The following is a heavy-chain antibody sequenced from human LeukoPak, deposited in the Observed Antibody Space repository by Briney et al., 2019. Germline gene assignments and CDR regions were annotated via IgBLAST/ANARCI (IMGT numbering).Heavy chain of an antibody. J-gene: IGHJ3*02. Sequence: GESLQISCKGSGYSFTSYWIGWVRQMPGKGLEWMGIIYPGDSDTRYSPSFQGQVIISADKSISTAYLQWSSLKASDTAMYYCATRRQWLGPWAFDIWGQGTMVTVSS. CDR1: GYSFTSYW. CDR3: ATRRQWLGPWAFDI. CDR2: IYPGDSDT. D-gene: IGHD6-19*01. V-gene: IGHV5-51*01.